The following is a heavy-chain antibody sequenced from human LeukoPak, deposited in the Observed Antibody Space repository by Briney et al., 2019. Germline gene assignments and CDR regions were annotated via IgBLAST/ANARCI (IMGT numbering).Heavy chain of an antibody. D-gene: IGHD2-2*01. V-gene: IGHV3-48*03. CDR2: ISASAGTI. CDR3: ARVGTTSPDY. Sequence: PGGSLRPSCAASGFTFSNYEMNWVRQAPGKGLAWVSYISASAGTIYYADSVKGRLTISRDNAKNSLYLQMNSLRVEDTAVYYCARVGTTSPDYWGQGTLVTVSS. CDR1: GFTFSNYE. J-gene: IGHJ4*02.